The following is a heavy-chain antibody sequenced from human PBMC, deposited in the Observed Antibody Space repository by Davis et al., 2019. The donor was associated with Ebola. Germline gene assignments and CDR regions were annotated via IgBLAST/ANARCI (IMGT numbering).Heavy chain of an antibody. V-gene: IGHV3-21*01. D-gene: IGHD3-22*01. J-gene: IGHJ6*03. CDR2: ISSSSSYI. Sequence: GESLKISCAASGFTFSTYAMNWVRQAPGKGLEWVSSISSSSSYIYYADSVKGRFTISRDNAKNSLYLQMNSLRAEDTAVYYCARDRGPYYYDSSGPYYYYYMDVWGKGTTVTVSS. CDR1: GFTFSTYA. CDR3: ARDRGPYYYDSSGPYYYYYMDV.